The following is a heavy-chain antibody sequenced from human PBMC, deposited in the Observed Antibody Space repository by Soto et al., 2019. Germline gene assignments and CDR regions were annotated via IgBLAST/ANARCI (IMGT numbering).Heavy chain of an antibody. D-gene: IGHD6-19*01. V-gene: IGHV1-46*01. CDR3: ARDLSLSIAVAGSTWFDP. Sequence: ASVKVSCKASGYTFTSYYMHWVRQAPGQGLEWMGIINPSGGSTSYAQKFQGRVTMTRDTSTSTVYMELSSLRSEDTAVYYCARDLSLSIAVAGSTWFDPWGQGTLVTVSS. CDR2: INPSGGST. J-gene: IGHJ5*02. CDR1: GYTFTSYY.